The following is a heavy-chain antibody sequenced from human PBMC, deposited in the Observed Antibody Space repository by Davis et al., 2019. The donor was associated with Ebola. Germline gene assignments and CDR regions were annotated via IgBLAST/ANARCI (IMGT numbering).Heavy chain of an antibody. J-gene: IGHJ3*02. D-gene: IGHD5-24*01. CDR2: IYYSGST. CDR3: ARDPRRDGYNWGRWDAFDI. Sequence: PSETLSLTCTVSGGSISSYYWSWIRQPPGKGLEWIGYIYYSGSTYYNPSLKSRVTISVDTSKNQFSLKLSSVTAADTAVYYCARDPRRDGYNWGRWDAFDIWGQGTMVTVSS. CDR1: GGSISSYY. V-gene: IGHV4-59*12.